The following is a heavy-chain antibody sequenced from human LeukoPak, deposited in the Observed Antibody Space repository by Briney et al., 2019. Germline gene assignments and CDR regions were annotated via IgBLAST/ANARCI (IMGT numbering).Heavy chain of an antibody. CDR3: ARALGYCSSTNCYDAFDI. Sequence: SQTLSLTCTVSGGSISSGSYYWSWIRQPAGKGLEWIGRIYTSGSTNYNPSLKSRVTISVDTSKNQFSLKLSSVTAADTAVYYCARALGYCSSTNCYDAFDIWGQGTMVTVSS. D-gene: IGHD2-2*01. J-gene: IGHJ3*02. CDR2: IYTSGST. V-gene: IGHV4-61*02. CDR1: GGSISSGSYY.